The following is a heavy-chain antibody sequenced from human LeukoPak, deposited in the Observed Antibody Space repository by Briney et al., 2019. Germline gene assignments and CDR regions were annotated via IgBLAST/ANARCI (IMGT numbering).Heavy chain of an antibody. J-gene: IGHJ3*02. CDR1: GGTFSSYA. CDR3: ATDLYPLYDSSGYYGGDAFDI. Sequence: ASVKVSCKASGGTFSSYAISWVRQAPGQGLEWMGGFDPEDGETIYAQKFQGRVTMTEDTSTDTAYMELSSLRSEDTAVYYCATDLYPLYDSSGYYGGDAFDIWGQGTMVTVSS. CDR2: FDPEDGET. V-gene: IGHV1-24*01. D-gene: IGHD3-22*01.